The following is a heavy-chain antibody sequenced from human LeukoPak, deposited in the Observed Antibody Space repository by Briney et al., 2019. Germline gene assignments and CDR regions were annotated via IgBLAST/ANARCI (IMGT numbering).Heavy chain of an antibody. Sequence: SVKVSCKASGGTFSSYAISWVRQVPGQGLEWMGGIIPIFGTANYAQKFQGRVTITTDESTSTAYMELSSLRSEDTAVYYCARAGITMVRGVIIPGAFYIWGQGTMVTVSS. J-gene: IGHJ3*02. CDR2: IIPIFGTA. CDR1: GGTFSSYA. D-gene: IGHD3-10*01. CDR3: ARAGITMVRGVIIPGAFYI. V-gene: IGHV1-69*05.